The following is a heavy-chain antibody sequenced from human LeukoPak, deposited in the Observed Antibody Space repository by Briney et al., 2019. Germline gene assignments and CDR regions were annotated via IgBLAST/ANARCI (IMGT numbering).Heavy chain of an antibody. V-gene: IGHV3-53*01. CDR2: IYSGGST. CDR1: GFTVSSNY. J-gene: IGHJ4*02. Sequence: GGSLRLSCAASGFTVSSNYMSWVRQAPGKGLEWVSVIYSGGSTYYADSVKGRFTISRDNSKNTLYLQMNSLGAEDTAVYYCARVDTAMDTDYWGQGTLVTVSS. D-gene: IGHD5-18*01. CDR3: ARVDTAMDTDY.